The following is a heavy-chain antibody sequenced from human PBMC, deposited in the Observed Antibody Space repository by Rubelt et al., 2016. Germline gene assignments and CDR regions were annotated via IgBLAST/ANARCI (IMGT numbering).Heavy chain of an antibody. CDR3: ARKGSGLVQRYYYYGMDV. D-gene: IGHD6-19*01. J-gene: IGHJ6*02. CDR1: GGSISSSSYY. Sequence: QLQLQESGPGLVKPSETLSLTCTVSGGSISSSSYYWGWIRQPPGKGLEWIGSIYYSGSTYYNPSLKVRVTFSVDTSKYQFSLKLSSVTAADTAVYYCARKGSGLVQRYYYYGMDVWGQGTTVTVSS. CDR2: IYYSGST. V-gene: IGHV4-39*07.